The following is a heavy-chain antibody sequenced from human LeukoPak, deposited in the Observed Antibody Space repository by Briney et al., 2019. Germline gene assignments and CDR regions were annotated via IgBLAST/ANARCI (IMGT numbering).Heavy chain of an antibody. V-gene: IGHV4-31*03. J-gene: IGHJ4*02. CDR2: IYYSGST. CDR3: AREGGAAAGNPIDY. Sequence: PSQTLSLTCTVSGGSISSGGYYWSWIRQHPGKGLEWIGYIYYSGSTYYNPSLKSRVTISVDTSKNQFSLKLSSVTAGDTAVYYCAREGGAAAGNPIDYWGQGTLVTVSS. D-gene: IGHD6-13*01. CDR1: GGSISSGGYY.